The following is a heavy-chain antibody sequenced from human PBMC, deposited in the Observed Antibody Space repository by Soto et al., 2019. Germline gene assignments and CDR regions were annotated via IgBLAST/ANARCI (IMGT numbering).Heavy chain of an antibody. D-gene: IGHD3-10*01. CDR1: GFTFSSYG. CDR2: ICYDGSNK. CDR3: ARGYYGSGSSSLLYYYYYMDV. V-gene: IGHV3-33*01. J-gene: IGHJ6*03. Sequence: QVQLVESGGGVVQPGRSLRLSCAACGFTFSSYGMHWVRQAPGKGLEWVAVICYDGSNKYYADSVKGRFTISRDNSKNTLYLQMNSLRAEDTAVYYCARGYYGSGSSSLLYYYYYMDVWGKGTTVTVSS.